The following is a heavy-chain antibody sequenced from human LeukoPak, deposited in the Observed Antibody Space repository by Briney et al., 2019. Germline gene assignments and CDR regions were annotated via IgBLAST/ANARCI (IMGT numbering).Heavy chain of an antibody. V-gene: IGHV1-8*02. CDR1: GYTFTSYG. D-gene: IGHD3-16*02. J-gene: IGHJ4*02. CDR2: MNPNSGNT. Sequence: ASVKVSCKASGYTFTSYGINWVRQATGQGLEWMGWMNPNSGNTGYAQKFQGRVTMTRNTSISTAYMELSSLRSEDTAVYYCARVDRYYDYVWGSYRYRYYFDYWGQGTLVTVSS. CDR3: ARVDRYYDYVWGSYRYRYYFDY.